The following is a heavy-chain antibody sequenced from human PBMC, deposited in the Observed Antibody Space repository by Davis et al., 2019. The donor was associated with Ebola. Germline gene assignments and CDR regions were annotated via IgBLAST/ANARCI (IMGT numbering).Heavy chain of an antibody. V-gene: IGHV4-30-4*01. CDR2: IYYSGST. Sequence: SETLSLTCTVSGGSISSGVYYWSWIRQPPGKGLEWIGYIYYSGSTYYNPSLKSRVTISVDTSKNQFSLKLSSVTAADTAVYYCARDRGYYYGMDVWGQGTTVTVSS. J-gene: IGHJ6*02. CDR3: ARDRGYYYGMDV. CDR1: GGSISSGVYY. D-gene: IGHD5-24*01.